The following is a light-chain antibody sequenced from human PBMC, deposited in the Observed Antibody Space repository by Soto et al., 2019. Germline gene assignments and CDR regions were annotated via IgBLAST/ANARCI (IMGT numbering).Light chain of an antibody. CDR2: DVS. CDR1: SSDVGGYNY. J-gene: IGLJ2*01. Sequence: QSVLTQPASVSGSPGQSITISCTGTSSDVGGYNYVSWYQQHPGKAPKLMIYDVSYRPSGVSDRFSGSKSGNTASLTISGPQVEDGADYNGSSYKTSSTRSVFGGGTNLP. V-gene: IGLV2-14*01. CDR3: SSYKTSSTRSV.